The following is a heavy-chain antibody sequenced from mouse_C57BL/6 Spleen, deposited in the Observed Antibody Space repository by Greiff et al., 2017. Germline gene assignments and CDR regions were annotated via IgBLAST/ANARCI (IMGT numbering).Heavy chain of an antibody. J-gene: IGHJ2*01. V-gene: IGHV5-9-1*02. D-gene: IGHD2-3*01. CDR1: GFTFSSYA. Sequence: EVKLMESGEGLVKPGGSLKLSCAASGFTFSSYAMSWVRQTPEKRLEWVAYISSGGDYIYYADTVKGRFTISRDNARNTLYLQMSSLKSEDTAMXYCTRVYDGYYVYFDYWGQGTTLTVSS. CDR3: TRVYDGYYVYFDY. CDR2: ISSGGDYI.